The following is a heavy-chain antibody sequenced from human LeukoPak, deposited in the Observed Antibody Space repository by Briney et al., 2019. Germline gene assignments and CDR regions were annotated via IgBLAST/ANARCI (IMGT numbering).Heavy chain of an antibody. D-gene: IGHD2-15*01. J-gene: IGHJ6*02. CDR2: IYSSGST. Sequence: SETLSLTCTVSGGSISDYYWSWIRQSAGKGLERIGHIYSSGSTYYNPSLKSRLTMSVDMSKNQVSLKLSSMTAADTAVYYCARDFPHGSGRYFYEGMDVWGQGTTVTVSS. CDR1: GGSISDYY. V-gene: IGHV4-4*07. CDR3: ARDFPHGSGRYFYEGMDV.